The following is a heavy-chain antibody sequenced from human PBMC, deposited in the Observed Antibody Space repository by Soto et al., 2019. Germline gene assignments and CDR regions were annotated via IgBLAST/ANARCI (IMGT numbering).Heavy chain of an antibody. Sequence: SVKVSCKVSGDTFTANALTWVRQAPGQGLEWIGGIIPVFGKPSYAQNFQGRVTITADRSTTDESSSTAYMELRGLRSDDTAVYYCGRVALNGPGNHWGQGALVTVSS. J-gene: IGHJ5*02. CDR2: IIPVFGKP. CDR1: GDTFTANA. V-gene: IGHV1-69*13. D-gene: IGHD2-8*01. CDR3: GRVALNGPGNH.